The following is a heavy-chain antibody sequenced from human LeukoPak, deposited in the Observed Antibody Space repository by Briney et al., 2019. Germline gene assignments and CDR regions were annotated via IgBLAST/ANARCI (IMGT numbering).Heavy chain of an antibody. CDR1: GFTFTSYA. Sequence: GGSLRLSCAAYGFTFTSYAMSWVRQAPGKGLEWVSAISASGDSTYYADSVKGRFTISRDNSKNTLYLQMNSLRAEDTAVYYCAKLGTFDYWGQGTLVTVSS. CDR3: AKLGTFDY. CDR2: ISASGDST. D-gene: IGHD7-27*01. V-gene: IGHV3-23*01. J-gene: IGHJ4*02.